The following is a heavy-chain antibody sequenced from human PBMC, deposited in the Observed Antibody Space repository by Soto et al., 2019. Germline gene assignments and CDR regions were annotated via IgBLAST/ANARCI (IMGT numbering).Heavy chain of an antibody. CDR1: GFTFSSFW. Sequence: PGGSLRLSCAASGFTFSSFWMSWVRQAPGKGLEWVSYISSSGSTTYYADSVKGRFTISRDNAKNSLYLQMNSLRDEDTAVYYCARESNAHFDYWGQGTMVTVS. V-gene: IGHV3-48*02. J-gene: IGHJ4*02. CDR2: ISSSGSTT. CDR3: ARESNAHFDY. D-gene: IGHD7-27*01.